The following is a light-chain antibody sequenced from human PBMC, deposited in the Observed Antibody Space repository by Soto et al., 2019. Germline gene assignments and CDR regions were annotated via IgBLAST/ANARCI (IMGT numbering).Light chain of an antibody. CDR3: QYRGIWPPGAT. J-gene: IGKJ4*01. CDR2: DAS. V-gene: IGKV3-11*01. CDR1: QSINNY. Sequence: EIVLTQSPVTLSLSPGERATLSCRACQSINNYLAWYQQKPGQPPRLLIYDASNRATAIPVRFSGSGSGTDFTLTISSLEPEDSAVYYCQYRGIWPPGATFGGGTKVEIK.